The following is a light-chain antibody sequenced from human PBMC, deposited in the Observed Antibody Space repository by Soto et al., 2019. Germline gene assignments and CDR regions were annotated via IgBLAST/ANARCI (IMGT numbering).Light chain of an antibody. Sequence: QSVLTQPPSASGSPGQSVTISCTGTSSDVGGYNYVSWYQQHPGKAPKLMIYEVSKRPSGVPDRFSGSKSGNTASLTVSRLQAEDEADYYCSSYAGSNFYVFGTGTKVTVL. CDR1: SSDVGGYNY. CDR2: EVS. CDR3: SSYAGSNFYV. V-gene: IGLV2-8*01. J-gene: IGLJ1*01.